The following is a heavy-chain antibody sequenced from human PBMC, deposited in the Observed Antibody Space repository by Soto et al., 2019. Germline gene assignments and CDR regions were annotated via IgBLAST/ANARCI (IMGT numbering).Heavy chain of an antibody. V-gene: IGHV1-46*03. CDR1: GYTFTSYY. D-gene: IGHD6-25*01. Sequence: QVQLVQSGAEVKKPGASVRVSCKASGYTFTSYYIHWVRQAPGQGLEWMAIVYPTGGSTNYAQKFQGRVTVTFDTSTTTVFMELNSLRYEDTAVYYCARHLAAGDSWGQGTLVSVSS. CDR2: VYPTGGST. J-gene: IGHJ4*02. CDR3: ARHLAAGDS.